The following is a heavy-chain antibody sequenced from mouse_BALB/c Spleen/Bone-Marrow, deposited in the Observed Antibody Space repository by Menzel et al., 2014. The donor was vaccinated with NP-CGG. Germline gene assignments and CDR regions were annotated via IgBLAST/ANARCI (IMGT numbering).Heavy chain of an antibody. Sequence: EVQLQQSGAELVKPGASVKLSCTASGFNIKDTYMPWVKQRPDQGLEWIGRIDAANGNTKYNPKFQGKATITSDTSSNTAYLQLSSLTAGDTAVYYSVVWEGYWGQGTPLTVSS. CDR1: GFNIKDTY. J-gene: IGHJ2*01. V-gene: IGHV14-3*02. D-gene: IGHD4-1*01. CDR2: IDAANGNT. CDR3: VVWEGY.